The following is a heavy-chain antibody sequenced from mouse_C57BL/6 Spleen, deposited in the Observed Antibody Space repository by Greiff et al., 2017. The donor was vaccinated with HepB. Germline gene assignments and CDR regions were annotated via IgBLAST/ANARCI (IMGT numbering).Heavy chain of an antibody. V-gene: IGHV5-12*01. CDR3: ARPLTGLYAMDY. J-gene: IGHJ4*01. CDR2: ISNGGGST. Sequence: DVQLVESGGGLVQPGGSLKLSCAASGFTFSDYYMYWVRQTPEKRLEWVAYISNGGGSTYYPDTVKGRFTISRDNAKNTLYLQMSRLKSEDTAMYYCARPLTGLYAMDYWGQGTSVTVSS. CDR1: GFTFSDYY. D-gene: IGHD4-1*01.